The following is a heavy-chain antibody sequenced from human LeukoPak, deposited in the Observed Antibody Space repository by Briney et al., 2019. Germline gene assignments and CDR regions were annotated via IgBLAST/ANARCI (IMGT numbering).Heavy chain of an antibody. V-gene: IGHV3-48*01. J-gene: IGHJ1*01. CDR3: ARGTDSSGYDPEH. CDR2: ISSGGSTI. Sequence: GGSLRLSCAGSGFTFGTNSMSWVRQAPGKGLEWISYISSGGSTIYYADSVKGRFTISRDNAKNSLYLQMNSLRAEDTAVYYCARGTDSSGYDPEHWGQGTLVTVSS. D-gene: IGHD3-22*01. CDR1: GFTFGTNS.